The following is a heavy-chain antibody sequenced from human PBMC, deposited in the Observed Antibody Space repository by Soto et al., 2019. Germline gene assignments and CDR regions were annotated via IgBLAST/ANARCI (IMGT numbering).Heavy chain of an antibody. CDR2: VNAGNGNT. V-gene: IGHV1-3*01. CDR3: ARDRAVVVPAANWFDP. CDR1: GYTFTSYA. Sequence: QVQLVQSGAEVKKPRASVKVSCKASGYTFTSYAMHWVRQAPGQRLEWMGWVNAGNGNTKYSQKSQDRVTITRDTSASTAYMELSRLRSEDTAVYYCARDRAVVVPAANWFDPWGQGSLVTVSS. J-gene: IGHJ5*02. D-gene: IGHD2-2*01.